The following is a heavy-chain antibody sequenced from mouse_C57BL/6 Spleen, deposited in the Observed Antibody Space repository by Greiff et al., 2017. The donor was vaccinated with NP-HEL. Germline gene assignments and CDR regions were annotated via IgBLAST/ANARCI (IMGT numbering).Heavy chain of an antibody. CDR3: ARGDGCYWYFDV. V-gene: IGHV1-82*01. Sequence: VQLQQSGPELVKPGASVKISCKASGYAFSSSWMNWVKQRPGKGLEWIGRIYPGDGDTNYNGKFKGKATLTADKSSSTAYMQLSSLTSEDSAVYFCARGDGCYWYFDVWGTGTTVTVSS. CDR1: GYAFSSSW. CDR2: IYPGDGDT. J-gene: IGHJ1*03. D-gene: IGHD2-3*01.